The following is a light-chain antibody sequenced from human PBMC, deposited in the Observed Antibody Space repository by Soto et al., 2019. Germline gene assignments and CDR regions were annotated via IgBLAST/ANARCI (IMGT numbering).Light chain of an antibody. V-gene: IGLV2-14*01. CDR1: SSDVGAYNY. J-gene: IGLJ1*01. Sequence: QSVLTQPASVSGPPGQSITISCTGTSSDVGAYNYVSWYQQHPGKAPKLMIYEVSNRPSGVSNRFSGSKSGSTASLTISGLQAEDEADYYCSSHTSSSTPYVFGTGTKV. CDR3: SSHTSSSTPYV. CDR2: EVS.